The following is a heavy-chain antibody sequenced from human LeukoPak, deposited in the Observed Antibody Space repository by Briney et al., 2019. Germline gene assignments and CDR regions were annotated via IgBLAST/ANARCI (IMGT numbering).Heavy chain of an antibody. CDR1: GGSISSYY. Sequence: PSETLSLTCTVSGGSISSYYWSWIRQPAGKGLEWIGRIYTSGSTNYNPSLKSRVTMSVDTSKNQFSLKPCSVTAADTAVYYCARDVARVLQYFDWLWFDPRGQGTLVTVFS. CDR2: IYTSGST. V-gene: IGHV4-4*07. J-gene: IGHJ5*02. D-gene: IGHD3-9*01. CDR3: ARDVARVLQYFDWLWFDP.